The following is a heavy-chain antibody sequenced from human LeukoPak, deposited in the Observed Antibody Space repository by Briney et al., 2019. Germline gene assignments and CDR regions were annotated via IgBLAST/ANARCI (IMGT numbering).Heavy chain of an antibody. V-gene: IGHV3-30*02. CDR3: ARDSYYDSSGYLGY. CDR2: IRYERNEK. D-gene: IGHD3-22*01. CDR1: GFTFSSYG. Sequence: PGGSLRLSCAASGFTFSSYGFHWVRQAPGKGLEWVAFIRYERNEKFYADSVKGRFTISRDNAKNSLYLQMNSLRAEDTAVYYCARDSYYDSSGYLGYWGQGTLVTVSS. J-gene: IGHJ4*02.